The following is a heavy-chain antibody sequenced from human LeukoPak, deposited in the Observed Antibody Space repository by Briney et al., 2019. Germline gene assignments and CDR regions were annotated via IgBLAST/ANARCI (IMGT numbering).Heavy chain of an antibody. D-gene: IGHD6-13*01. CDR2: ISSSSSTI. V-gene: IGHV3-48*04. J-gene: IGHJ4*02. Sequence: QAGGSLRLSCAASGFTFSTYSMNWVRQAPGKGLEWVSSISSSSSTIYYADSVKGRFTISRDNAKNSLYLQMNSLRAEDTAVYYCARFSWYEGLDYWGQGTLVTVSS. CDR3: ARFSWYEGLDY. CDR1: GFTFSTYS.